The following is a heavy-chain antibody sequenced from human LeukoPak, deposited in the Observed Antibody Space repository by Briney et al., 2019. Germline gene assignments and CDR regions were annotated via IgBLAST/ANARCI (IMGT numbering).Heavy chain of an antibody. J-gene: IGHJ4*02. CDR3: ARATLYDYYFNY. CDR1: GYTFTNYY. V-gene: IGHV1-46*01. Sequence: ASVKVSCKASGYTFTNYYMHWVRQAPGQGLEWMGIINPSGGSTSYAQKFQGRVTMTRDTSTSTVCMELSSLRSEDTAVYYCARATLYDYYFNYWGQGTLVTVST. D-gene: IGHD5/OR15-5a*01. CDR2: INPSGGST.